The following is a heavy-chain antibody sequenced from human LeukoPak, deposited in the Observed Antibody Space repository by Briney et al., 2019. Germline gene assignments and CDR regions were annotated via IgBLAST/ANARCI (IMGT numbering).Heavy chain of an antibody. CDR3: ARGVPATVWDY. CDR2: INHSGST. Sequence: SETLSLTCAVYGGSFSGYYWSWIRQPPGKGLEWIGEINHSGSTNYNPSLKSRVTISVDTSKNQFSLELSSVTAADTAVYYCARGVPATVWDYWGQGTLVTVSS. D-gene: IGHD2-2*01. CDR1: GGSFSGYY. V-gene: IGHV4-34*01. J-gene: IGHJ4*02.